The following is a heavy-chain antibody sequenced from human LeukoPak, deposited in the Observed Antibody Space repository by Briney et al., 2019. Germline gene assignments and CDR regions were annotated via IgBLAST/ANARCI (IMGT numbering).Heavy chain of an antibody. CDR3: ARALHPGIAAAGTNY. CDR1: GFTFSSYW. CDR2: IKQDGSEK. V-gene: IGHV3-7*01. J-gene: IGHJ4*02. Sequence: GGSLRLSCAASGFTFSSYWMSWVRQAPGKGLEWVANIKQDGSEKYYVDSVKGRFTISRDNAKNSLYLQMNSLRAEDTAVYYCARALHPGIAAAGTNYWGQGTLVTVSS. D-gene: IGHD6-13*01.